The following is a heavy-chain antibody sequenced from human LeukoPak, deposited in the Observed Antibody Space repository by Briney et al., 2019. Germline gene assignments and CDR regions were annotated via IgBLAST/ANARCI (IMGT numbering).Heavy chain of an antibody. Sequence: SETLSPTRTLSGAPMSISSHRWGWIRQPPGKGLERIGSIYFSGHTHYNFSLQSRVTLFVDRSRNNFSLTLSSARPPASPLDYNATISMPTSDLLKSDLRFYLDNWGHRDLVTVS. D-gene: IGHD5/OR15-5a*01. CDR1: GAPMSISSHR. V-gene: IGHV4-39*02. CDR3: ATISMPTSDLLKSDLRFYLDN. CDR2: IYFSGHT. J-gene: IGHJ4*03.